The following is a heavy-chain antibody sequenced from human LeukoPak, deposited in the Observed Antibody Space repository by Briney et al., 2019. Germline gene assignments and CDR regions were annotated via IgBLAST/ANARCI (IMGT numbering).Heavy chain of an antibody. J-gene: IGHJ4*02. CDR3: AKDDALGYDFWSGYSNFDY. D-gene: IGHD3-3*01. CDR2: ISSSTSTI. Sequence: GGSLRLSCAASGFTFSTYSMNWVRQAPGKGLEWVSYISSSTSTIYYADSVKGRFTISRDNSKNTLYLQMNSLRAEDTAVYYCAKDDALGYDFWSGYSNFDYWGQGTLVTVSS. CDR1: GFTFSTYS. V-gene: IGHV3-48*01.